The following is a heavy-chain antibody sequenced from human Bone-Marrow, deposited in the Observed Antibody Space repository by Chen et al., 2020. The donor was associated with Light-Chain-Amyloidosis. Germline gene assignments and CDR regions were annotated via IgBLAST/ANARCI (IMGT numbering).Heavy chain of an antibody. Sequence: QLQLQESGPGLVKPSETLSLTRTVPDVSFHGGDYYWGWLRQSPGKGLEWIGSIYYSGAASYNPSLRSRVTISRDTSKNLLSLRLTSVTAADTAVYYCSIRIAVPGANEETWGQGTLVTVSS. CDR1: DVSFHGGDYY. D-gene: IGHD6-19*01. CDR2: IYYSGAA. J-gene: IGHJ5*02. CDR3: SIRIAVPGANEET. V-gene: IGHV4-39*02.